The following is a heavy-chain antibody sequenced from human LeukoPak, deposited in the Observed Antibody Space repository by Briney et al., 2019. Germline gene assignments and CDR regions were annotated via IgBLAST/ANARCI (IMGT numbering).Heavy chain of an antibody. CDR2: IYTSGST. CDR3: ARAPRERVRGVPNYFDY. Sequence: SETLSLTCTVSGGSISSGSYYWSWIRQPAGKGLEWIGRIYTSGSTNYNPSLKSRVTISVDTSKNQFSLKLSSVTAADTAVYYCARAPRERVRGVPNYFDYWGQGTLVTVSS. J-gene: IGHJ4*02. D-gene: IGHD3-10*01. CDR1: GGSISSGSYY. V-gene: IGHV4-61*02.